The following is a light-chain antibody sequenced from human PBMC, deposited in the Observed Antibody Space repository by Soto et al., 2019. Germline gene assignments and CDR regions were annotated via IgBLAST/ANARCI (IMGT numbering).Light chain of an antibody. Sequence: EIVLTQSLCTLSLSPGERATLSCRASQSVSSSYLAWYQQKPGQAPRLLIYGASSRATGIPDRFSGSGSGTDFTLTISRLEPEDFAVYYCEQYGNSPRWTFGQGTKVEIK. CDR1: QSVSSSY. CDR3: EQYGNSPRWT. J-gene: IGKJ1*01. CDR2: GAS. V-gene: IGKV3-20*01.